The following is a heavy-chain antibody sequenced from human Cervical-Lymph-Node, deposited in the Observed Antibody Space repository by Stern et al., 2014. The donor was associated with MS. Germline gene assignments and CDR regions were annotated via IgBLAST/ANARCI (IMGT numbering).Heavy chain of an antibody. V-gene: IGHV1-69*01. CDR1: GVTFSTQA. CDR3: ATPSTVTVGGMDV. CDR2: IIPIFGTP. D-gene: IGHD4-17*01. J-gene: IGHJ6*02. Sequence: VQLVESGADVMKPGSSVKVSCKASGVTFSTQAINWVRQAPGQGLEWVGGIIPIFGTPNYAQKVQDRVTITADESTRTAYMDLSSLRSENTAVYYCATPSTVTVGGMDVWGQGTTVTVSS.